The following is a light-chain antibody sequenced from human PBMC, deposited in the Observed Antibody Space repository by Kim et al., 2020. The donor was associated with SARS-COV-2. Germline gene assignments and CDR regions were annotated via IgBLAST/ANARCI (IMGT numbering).Light chain of an antibody. J-gene: IGLJ2*01. V-gene: IGLV2-8*01. CDR1: SSDGGGYNY. CDR3: SSYADSNSLL. CDR2: EVT. Sequence: GQSGPISATGTSSDGGGYNYVSGYLQHPGKAPKLMIYEVTKRPSGVPDRFSGSKSGNTASLTVPGLQAEDEADYYCSSYADSNSLLFGGGTQLTVL.